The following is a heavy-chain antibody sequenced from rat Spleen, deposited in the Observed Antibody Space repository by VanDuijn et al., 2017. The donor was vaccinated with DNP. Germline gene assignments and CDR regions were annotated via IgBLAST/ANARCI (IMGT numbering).Heavy chain of an antibody. CDR3: AKDRAFYYYSGDAGYYFDY. J-gene: IGHJ2*01. CDR2: ISYNGGTP. Sequence: EVLLVESDGGLVQPGRSLKLSCAVSGFTFSDYYMAWVRQAPAKGLEWVATISYNGGTPYYRDSVKGRFTISRDNAKSTLYLQMESLRSEDTATYYCAKDRAFYYYSGDAGYYFDYWGQGVMVTVSS. D-gene: IGHD1-1*01. V-gene: IGHV5-20*01. CDR1: GFTFSDYY.